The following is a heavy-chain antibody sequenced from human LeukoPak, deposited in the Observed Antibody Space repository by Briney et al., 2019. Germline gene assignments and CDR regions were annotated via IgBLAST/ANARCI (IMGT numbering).Heavy chain of an antibody. CDR3: ARGQVDDRLRD. D-gene: IGHD1-1*01. Sequence: PSETLSLTCAVYDGSFSGYYWSWIRQPPGKGLEWVGEINHSGSTYYNPSLKSRLTISLDTSKNQFSLRLNSVTAADTAVYFCARGQVDDRLRDWGQGTLVTVSS. CDR1: DGSFSGYY. V-gene: IGHV4-34*01. CDR2: INHSGST. J-gene: IGHJ4*02.